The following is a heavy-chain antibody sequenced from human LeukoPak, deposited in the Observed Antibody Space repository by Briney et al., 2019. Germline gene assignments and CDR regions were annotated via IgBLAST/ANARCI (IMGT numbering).Heavy chain of an antibody. J-gene: IGHJ4*02. CDR1: GGSFSGYY. Sequence: SETLSLTRAVYGGSFSGYYWSWIRQPPGKGLEWIGEINHSGSTNYNPSLKSRVTISVDTSRNQFSLKLSSVTAADTAVYYCARDPYYYDSSGYYPTSRFDYWGQGTLVPVSS. V-gene: IGHV4-34*01. D-gene: IGHD3-22*01. CDR3: ARDPYYYDSSGYYPTSRFDY. CDR2: INHSGST.